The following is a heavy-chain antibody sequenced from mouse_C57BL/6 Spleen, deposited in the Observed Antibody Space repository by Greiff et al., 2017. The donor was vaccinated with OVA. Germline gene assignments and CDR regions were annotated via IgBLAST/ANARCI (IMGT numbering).Heavy chain of an antibody. CDR2: IYPRDGST. V-gene: IGHV1-78*01. D-gene: IGHD1-1*01. CDR1: GYTFTDHT. Sequence: QVQLQQSDAELVKPGASVKISCKVSGYTFTDHTIHWMKQRPEQGLEWIGYIYPRDGSTKYNEKFKGKATLTADKSSSTAYMQLNSLTSEDSAVXFCASLYGSSYLYFDGWGTGTTVTVSS. CDR3: ASLYGSSYLYFDG. J-gene: IGHJ1*03.